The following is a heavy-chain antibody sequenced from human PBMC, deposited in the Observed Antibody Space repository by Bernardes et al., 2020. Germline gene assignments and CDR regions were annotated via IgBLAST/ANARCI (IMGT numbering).Heavy chain of an antibody. J-gene: IGHJ6*03. CDR3: ARDDVAVAGTGPSDLYYYYYMDV. CDR1: GGSVSSGSYY. CDR2: IYYSGST. V-gene: IGHV4-61*01. Sequence: SETLSLTCTVSGGSVSSGSYYWSWIRQPPGKGLEWIGYIYYSGSTNYNPSLKSRVTISVDTSKNQFSLKLSSVTAADTAVYYCARDDVAVAGTGPSDLYYYYYMDVWGKGTTVTVS. D-gene: IGHD6-19*01.